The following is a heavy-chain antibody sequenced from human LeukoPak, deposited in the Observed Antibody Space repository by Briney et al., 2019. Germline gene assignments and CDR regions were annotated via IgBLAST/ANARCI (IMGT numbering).Heavy chain of an antibody. Sequence: SETLSLTCTVSGGSISSTSYYWSWIRQPPGKGLEWIGYIYYSGSTNYNPSLKSRVTISVDTSKNQFSLKLSSVTAADTAVYYCARHGGYYDSSGYWGQGALVTVSS. CDR2: IYYSGST. J-gene: IGHJ4*02. CDR1: GGSISSTSYY. V-gene: IGHV4-61*01. D-gene: IGHD3-22*01. CDR3: ARHGGYYDSSGY.